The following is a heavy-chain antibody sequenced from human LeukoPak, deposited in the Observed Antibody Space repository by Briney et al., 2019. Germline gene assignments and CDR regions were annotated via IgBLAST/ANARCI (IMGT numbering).Heavy chain of an antibody. CDR2: ISVSGGST. D-gene: IGHD2-15*01. CDR3: AKSEKLGYCSGGSCWFDY. Sequence: GGSLRLSLAPLGLTFSSYAMGWVRQAPGKGLGWGSAISVSGGSTYYADSVKGRFTISRDNSKNTLYLQMNSLRAEDTAVYYCAKSEKLGYCSGGSCWFDYWGQGTLVTVSS. J-gene: IGHJ4*02. CDR1: GLTFSSYA. V-gene: IGHV3-23*01.